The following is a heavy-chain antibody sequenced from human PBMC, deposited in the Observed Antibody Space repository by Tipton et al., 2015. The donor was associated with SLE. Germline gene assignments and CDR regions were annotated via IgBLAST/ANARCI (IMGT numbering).Heavy chain of an antibody. CDR1: GFSFTGHY. V-gene: IGHV1-2*02. CDR3: VREGLLRFLEWAPYFDY. CDR2: INAYSGST. J-gene: IGHJ4*02. D-gene: IGHD3-3*01. Sequence: QLVQSGPEVKKPGASVKVSCKASGFSFTGHYIHWARQVPGQGPEWMGWINAYSGSTHYAQKFQDRVTLTRDTTISTAYMELRRLTSDDTAVYYCVREGLLRFLEWAPYFDYWGQGTLVTVSS.